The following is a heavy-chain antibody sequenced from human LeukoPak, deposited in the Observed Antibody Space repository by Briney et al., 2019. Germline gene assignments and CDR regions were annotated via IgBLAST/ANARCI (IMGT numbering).Heavy chain of an antibody. D-gene: IGHD1-26*01. CDR1: GFTFSSYS. CDR3: ARKRYSGIDDAFDI. J-gene: IGHJ3*02. V-gene: IGHV3-20*04. Sequence: PGGSLRLSCAAAGFTFSSYSMNWDRQAPGKGLEWVSAINWIGGSTGYADSVKGRFTISRDNAKNSLYLQMNSLRAEDTAFYYCARKRYSGIDDAFDIWGQGTMVTVSS. CDR2: INWIGGST.